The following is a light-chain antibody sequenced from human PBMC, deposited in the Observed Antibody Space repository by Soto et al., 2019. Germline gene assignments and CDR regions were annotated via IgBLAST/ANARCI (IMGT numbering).Light chain of an antibody. CDR2: DTS. Sequence: EIVLTQSPSTLSLSPGERATLSSRASQTLSTSLIAWCQQKPGQAPRLLIYDTSSRATDVPDRYSASGSGTDFTLTIRSLQSEDFAVYYCQQYHNWPITFGQGTRLEIK. V-gene: IGKV3D-20*02. CDR3: QQYHNWPIT. J-gene: IGKJ5*01. CDR1: QTLSTSL.